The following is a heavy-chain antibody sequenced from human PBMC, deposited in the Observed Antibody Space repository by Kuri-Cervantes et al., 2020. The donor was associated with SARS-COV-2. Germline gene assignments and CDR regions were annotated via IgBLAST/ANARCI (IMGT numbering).Heavy chain of an antibody. Sequence: GGSLRLSCSASGFTFSSYSMNWVRQAPGKGLEWVSSISSSSSYIYYADSVKGRFTISRDNAKNSLYLQMKSLRAEDTAVYYCARDCLIGLRPGGSSMDVWGQGTTVTCAS. CDR3: ARDCLIGLRPGGSSMDV. CDR1: GFTFSSYS. V-gene: IGHV3-21*01. D-gene: IGHD5/OR15-5a*01. CDR2: ISSSSSYI. J-gene: IGHJ6*01.